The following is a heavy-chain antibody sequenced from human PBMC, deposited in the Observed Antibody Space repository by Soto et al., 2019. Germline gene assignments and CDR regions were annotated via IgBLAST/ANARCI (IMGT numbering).Heavy chain of an antibody. D-gene: IGHD1-26*01. J-gene: IGHJ4*02. CDR3: ARAAREHTKSPATDN. CDR2: IYYSGSA. CDR1: GGSISTYY. Sequence: SETLSLTCTVSGGSISTYYWNWIRQPPGKGLESIGYIYYSGSANYSPSLKSRVTISVDTSKNEFSLKLSSVTAADTAIYYCARAAREHTKSPATDNWGQGTLVTVSS. V-gene: IGHV4-59*01.